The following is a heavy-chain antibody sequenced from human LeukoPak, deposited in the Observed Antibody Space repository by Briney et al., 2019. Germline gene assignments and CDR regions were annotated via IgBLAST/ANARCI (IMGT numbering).Heavy chain of an antibody. J-gene: IGHJ6*02. CDR3: ARHGASYDFWSGYHNDYYYYGMDV. CDR2: IYPGDSDT. V-gene: IGHV5-51*01. CDR1: GYSFTSYW. Sequence: PGVSLKISCKGSGYSFTSYWIGWVRQMPGKGLEWMGIIYPGDSDTRYSPSFQGQVTISADKSISTAYLQWSSLKASDTAMYYCARHGASYDFWSGYHNDYYYYGMDVWGQGTTVTVSS. D-gene: IGHD3-3*01.